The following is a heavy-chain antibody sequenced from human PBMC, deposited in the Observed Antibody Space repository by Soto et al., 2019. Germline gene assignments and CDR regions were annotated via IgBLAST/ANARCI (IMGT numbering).Heavy chain of an antibody. D-gene: IGHD3-16*02. CDR1: GYTFTSND. Sequence: QVQLVQSGAEVKKPGASVKVSGKASGYTFTSNDINWVRQATGEGLEWMGWMNPNSGNTGYAQKVQGRVTMTRNTAISTDYMELSSLRSEDTAVYFCARGTRVVSLWGQGTMVTVSS. CDR2: MNPNSGNT. V-gene: IGHV1-8*01. J-gene: IGHJ3*01. CDR3: ARGTRVVSL.